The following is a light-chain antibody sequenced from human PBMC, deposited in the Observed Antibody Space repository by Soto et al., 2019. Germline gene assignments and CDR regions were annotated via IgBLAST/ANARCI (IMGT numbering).Light chain of an antibody. J-gene: IGKJ4*01. V-gene: IGKV4-1*01. CDR3: QHYSCVLLR. Sequence: SLAGSINEMATIYRKSSQSVLLSSNRKNYLAWYQQKPGQPPKLLIYWASTREPGVPDRFSGSGSETDFTLTISSLQAEDVAVYCSQHYSCVLLRFCGGSKA. CDR2: WAS. CDR1: QSVLLSSNRKNY.